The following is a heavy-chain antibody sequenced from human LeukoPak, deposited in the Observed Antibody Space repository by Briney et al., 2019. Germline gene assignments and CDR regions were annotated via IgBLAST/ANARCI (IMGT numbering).Heavy chain of an antibody. J-gene: IGHJ6*02. Sequence: ASETLSLTCTVSGGSISSYYWSWIRQPPGKGLEWIGYIYYSGSTNYNPSLKSRVTISVDTSKNQFSLKLSSVTAADTAVYYCARGPAPFYCSGGSCYGGDYYYYGMDVWGQGTTVTVSS. CDR1: GGSISSYY. CDR3: ARGPAPFYCSGGSCYGGDYYYYGMDV. CDR2: IYYSGST. V-gene: IGHV4-59*12. D-gene: IGHD2-15*01.